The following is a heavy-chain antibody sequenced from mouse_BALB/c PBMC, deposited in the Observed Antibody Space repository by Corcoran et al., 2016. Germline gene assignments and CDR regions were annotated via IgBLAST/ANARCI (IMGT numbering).Heavy chain of an antibody. Sequence: QVQLQQSGAELMKPGASVKISCKATGYTFSSYWIEWVKQRPGHGLEWIGEILPGSGSTNYNEKCKGKATLTADTSANKDYMQLSSMKSEDSAVYYCAREGNYKMDYWGQGTAVTVSS. CDR2: ILPGSGST. CDR3: AREGNYKMDY. CDR1: GYTFSSYW. D-gene: IGHD2-1*01. J-gene: IGHJ4*01. V-gene: IGHV1-9*01.